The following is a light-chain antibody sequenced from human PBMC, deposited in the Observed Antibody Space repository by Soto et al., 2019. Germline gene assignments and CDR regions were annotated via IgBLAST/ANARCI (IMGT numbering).Light chain of an antibody. J-gene: IGKJ1*01. V-gene: IGKV3-11*01. CDR3: QQRSNWPPWT. Sequence: IMVTPSPTTLAWASGEMASLFLSASQSVSSNLAWYQQRPGQAPRLLIYGASSRATGIPDRFSGSGSGTDFTLTISSLEPEDFAVYYCQQRSNWPPWTFGQGTKVDIK. CDR2: GAS. CDR1: QSVSSN.